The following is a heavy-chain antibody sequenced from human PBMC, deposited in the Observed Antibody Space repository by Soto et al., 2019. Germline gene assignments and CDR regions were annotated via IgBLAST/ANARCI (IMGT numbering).Heavy chain of an antibody. CDR3: ARVPGYSYGYFDY. CDR2: INHSGST. Sequence: QVQLQQWGAGLLKPSETLSLTCAVYGGSFSGYYWSWIRQPPGKGLEWIGEINHSGSTNYNPSLKSRVTISVDTSKNQFSLKLSSVTAADTAVYYCARVPGYSYGYFDYWGQGTLVTVSS. D-gene: IGHD5-18*01. V-gene: IGHV4-34*01. J-gene: IGHJ4*02. CDR1: GGSFSGYY.